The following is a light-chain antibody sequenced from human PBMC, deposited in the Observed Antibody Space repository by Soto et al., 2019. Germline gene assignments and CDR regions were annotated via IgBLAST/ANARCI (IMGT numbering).Light chain of an antibody. CDR1: QSISSY. CDR2: DAS. V-gene: IGKV3-11*01. CDR3: QQRGNWGS. J-gene: IGKJ2*01. Sequence: EIVLTQSPATLSLSPGERATLSCRASQSISSYLAWYQQKPGQAPRLLIYDASTRATGIPARFSGSGSGTDFTLTISSLEPDDFAVYYCQQRGNWGSFGQGTKLEIK.